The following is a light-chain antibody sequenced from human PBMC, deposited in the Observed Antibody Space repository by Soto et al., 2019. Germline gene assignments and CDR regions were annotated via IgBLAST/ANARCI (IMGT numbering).Light chain of an antibody. CDR1: SSDVGGYNY. CDR2: DVS. V-gene: IGLV2-14*01. CDR3: SSYTSNSTLI. Sequence: QSALTQPASVSGSPGQSSTISCTGTSSDVGGYNYVSWYQQHPGKAPKLMIYDVSNRPSGVSNRFSGSKSGNTASLTISGLQAEDEDDYYCSSYTSNSTLIFGGGTTLTVL. J-gene: IGLJ2*01.